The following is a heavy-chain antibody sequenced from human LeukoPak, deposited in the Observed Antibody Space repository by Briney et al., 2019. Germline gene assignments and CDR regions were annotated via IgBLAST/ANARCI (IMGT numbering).Heavy chain of an antibody. V-gene: IGHV1-2*02. CDR1: GYTFTGDY. J-gene: IGHJ4*02. CDR2: INPNSGGT. D-gene: IGHD6-13*01. Sequence: ASVKVSCKASGYTFTGDYMHWVRQAPGQGLEWMGWINPNSGGTNYAQKFQGRVTMTRDTSISTAYMELSRLRSDDTAVYYCARPVSGDGTAAAQFDYWGQGTLVTVSS. CDR3: ARPVSGDGTAAAQFDY.